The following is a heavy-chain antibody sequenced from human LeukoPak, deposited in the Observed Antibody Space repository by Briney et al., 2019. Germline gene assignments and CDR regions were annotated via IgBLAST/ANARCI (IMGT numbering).Heavy chain of an antibody. D-gene: IGHD3-22*01. CDR2: TNSDGSST. V-gene: IGHV3-74*01. CDR3: ARVMYYYDSSGYYHYWYFDL. J-gene: IGHJ2*01. CDR1: GFTFSDYR. Sequence: GGSLRLSCEASGFTFSDYRMHWVRQAPGKGLVWVSHTNSDGSSTSYADSVKGRFTISRDNAKNTLYLQMNSLRAEDTAVYYCARVMYYYDSSGYYHYWYFDLWGRGTLVTVSS.